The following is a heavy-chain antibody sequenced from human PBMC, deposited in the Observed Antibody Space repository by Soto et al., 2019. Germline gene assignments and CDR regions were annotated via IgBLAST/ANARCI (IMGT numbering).Heavy chain of an antibody. V-gene: IGHV4-31*03. CDR1: GGSMSTSAYY. CDR3: ARHVYAVGRRGYFDF. J-gene: IGHJ4*02. CDR2: IYYSGST. D-gene: IGHD3-16*01. Sequence: SETLSLTCTFSGGSMSTSAYYWSWIRQHPGKGLEWIGYIYYSGSTFYNPSLMSRVTISVDTSKQQFSLKMTSVTAADTAIYYCARHVYAVGRRGYFDFWGLGTLVTVSS.